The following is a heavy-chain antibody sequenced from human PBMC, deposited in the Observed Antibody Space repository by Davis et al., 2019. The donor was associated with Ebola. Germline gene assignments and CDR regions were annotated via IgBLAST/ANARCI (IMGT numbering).Heavy chain of an antibody. Sequence: SCAISGDSISTNSATWNWIRQSPSGDLEWLGRTYFRSKWYTDYAVSVRSRITINPETSKNQFFLQLNYVTPEDTAVYFCTRANRNWNDWGAWFDPWGQGTLVIVSS. CDR2: TYFRSKWYT. J-gene: IGHJ5*02. D-gene: IGHD1-1*01. CDR1: GDSISTNSAT. CDR3: TRANRNWNDWGAWFDP. V-gene: IGHV6-1*01.